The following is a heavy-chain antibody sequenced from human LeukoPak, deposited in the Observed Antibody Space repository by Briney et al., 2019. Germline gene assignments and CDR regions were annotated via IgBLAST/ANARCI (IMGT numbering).Heavy chain of an antibody. D-gene: IGHD4-11*01. CDR3: ARAHPTVTTSTIYYYYMDV. Sequence: VASVKVSCKASGYTSTGYYMHWVRQAPGQGLEWMGWINPNSGGTNYAQKFQGRVTMTRDTSISTAYMELSRLRSDDTAVYYCARAHPTVTTSTIYYYYMDVWGKGTTVTVSS. V-gene: IGHV1-2*02. CDR2: INPNSGGT. CDR1: GYTSTGYY. J-gene: IGHJ6*03.